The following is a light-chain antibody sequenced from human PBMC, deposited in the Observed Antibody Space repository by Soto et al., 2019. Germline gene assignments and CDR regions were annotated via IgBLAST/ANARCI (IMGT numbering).Light chain of an antibody. J-gene: IGKJ4*01. CDR2: AAS. V-gene: IGKV1-27*01. CDR1: QGIGVY. Sequence: DIQMTQSPSSLSASLGDRVIITCRASQGIGVYLAWFQQKPGKVPKLLIYAASTWQSGVPSRFSGSGSGTDFTLTITSLEPEDVASYYCQKYNRAPLTFGGGTKVEIK. CDR3: QKYNRAPLT.